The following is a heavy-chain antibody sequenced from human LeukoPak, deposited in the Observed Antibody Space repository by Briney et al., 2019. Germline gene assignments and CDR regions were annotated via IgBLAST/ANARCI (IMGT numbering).Heavy chain of an antibody. J-gene: IGHJ4*02. CDR1: GGSFSGYY. V-gene: IGHV4-34*01. CDR3: ARGTRYYGSGSYYKGEFDY. CDR2: INHSGST. Sequence: SETLSLTCAVYGGSFSGYYWSWIRQPPGKGLEWIGEINHSGSTNYNPSPKSRVTISVDTSKNQFSLKLSSVTAADTAVYYCARGTRYYGSGSYYKGEFDYWGQGTLVTVSS. D-gene: IGHD3-10*01.